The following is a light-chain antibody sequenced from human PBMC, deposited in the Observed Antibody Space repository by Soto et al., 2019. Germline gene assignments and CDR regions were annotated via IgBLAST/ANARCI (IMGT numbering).Light chain of an antibody. CDR2: HAS. V-gene: IGKV1-5*01. CDR3: QQYHFFWT. Sequence: DIQMTQSPSTLSASVGDRVTITCRASRSVNTWLAWYQQKPGNAPKLLIHHASTLESGVPSRFGGSGSGTEFTLTISSLQPDDFATYYCQQYHFFWTFGQGTKVEI. J-gene: IGKJ1*01. CDR1: RSVNTW.